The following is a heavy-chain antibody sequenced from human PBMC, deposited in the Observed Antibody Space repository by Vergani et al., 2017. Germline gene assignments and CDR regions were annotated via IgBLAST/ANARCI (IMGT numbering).Heavy chain of an antibody. CDR1: GYTFTSYY. V-gene: IGHV1-46*01. D-gene: IGHD5-18*01. Sequence: QVPLVQSGAEVKKPGASVKVSCKASGYTFTSYYMHWVRQAPGQGLGWMGIINPSGGSTSYAQKCQGRVTMTRDTSTSTVYMELSSLRSEDTALYSWARDVYTAIVYYYYYGMDVWGQGTTVTVTS. CDR3: ARDVYTAIVYYYYYGMDV. CDR2: INPSGGST. J-gene: IGHJ6*02.